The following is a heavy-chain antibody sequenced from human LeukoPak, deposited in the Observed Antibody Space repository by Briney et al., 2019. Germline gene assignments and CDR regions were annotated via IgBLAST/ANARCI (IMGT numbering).Heavy chain of an antibody. CDR3: AREVRSMIFDY. CDR2: ISWNSGSI. Sequence: PGGSLRLSCAASGFTFDDYAMHWVRQAPGKGLEWVSGISWNSGSIGYADSVKGRFTISRDNAKNSLYLQMNSLRAEDTAVYYCAREVRSMIFDYWGQGTLVTVSS. J-gene: IGHJ4*02. D-gene: IGHD3-16*01. CDR1: GFTFDDYA. V-gene: IGHV3-9*01.